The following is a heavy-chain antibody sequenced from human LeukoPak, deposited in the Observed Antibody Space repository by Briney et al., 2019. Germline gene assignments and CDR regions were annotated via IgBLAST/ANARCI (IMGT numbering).Heavy chain of an antibody. CDR3: ASPGEQLGDAFDI. Sequence: PSETLSLTCAVYGGSFSGYYWSWIRQPPGKGLEWIGEINHSGSTNYNPSLKSRVTISVDTSKNQFSLKLSSVTAADTAVYYCASPGEQLGDAFDIWGQGTMVTVSS. D-gene: IGHD6-13*01. J-gene: IGHJ3*02. V-gene: IGHV4-34*01. CDR2: INHSGST. CDR1: GGSFSGYY.